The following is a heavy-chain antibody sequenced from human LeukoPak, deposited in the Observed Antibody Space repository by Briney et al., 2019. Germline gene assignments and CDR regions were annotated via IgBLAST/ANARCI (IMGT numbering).Heavy chain of an antibody. V-gene: IGHV4-39*07. Sequence: SETLSLTCTVSGGSITSTTYYWGWIRQPPGKGLEWIGSIYYSGTTYYNPSLKSRVTISVDTSKNQFSLKLSSVTAADTAVYYCVRDVPTGRFDFWGQGTLVIVSS. J-gene: IGHJ4*02. CDR2: IYYSGTT. CDR3: VRDVPTGRFDF. CDR1: GGSITSTTYY.